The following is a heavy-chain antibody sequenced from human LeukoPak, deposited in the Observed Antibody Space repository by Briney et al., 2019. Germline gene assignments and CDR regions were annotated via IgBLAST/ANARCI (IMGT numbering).Heavy chain of an antibody. V-gene: IGHV3-48*03. J-gene: IGHJ4*02. CDR3: ARDEGQWLVPDY. Sequence: PGGSLRLSCAASGFTFSSYEMNWVRQAPGEGLEWVSYISSSGSTIYYADSVKGRFTISRDNAKNSLYLQMNSLRAEDTAVYYCARDEGQWLVPDYWGQGTLVTVSS. CDR2: ISSSGSTI. D-gene: IGHD6-19*01. CDR1: GFTFSSYE.